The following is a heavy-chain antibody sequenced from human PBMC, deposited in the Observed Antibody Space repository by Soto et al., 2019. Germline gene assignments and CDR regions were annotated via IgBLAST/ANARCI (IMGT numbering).Heavy chain of an antibody. CDR1: GGSISSYY. CDR2: IYYNGNT. CDR3: ARDGYTVTPNYYYGMDV. D-gene: IGHD4-4*01. V-gene: IGHV4-59*01. J-gene: IGHJ6*02. Sequence: QVQLQESGPGLVKPSETLSLTCTVSGGSISSYYWSWIRQPPGKGLEWIGEIYYNGNTNYNPSLKSRVTISVDTSKNQFSLKLSSVTAADTAVYYCARDGYTVTPNYYYGMDVWGQGTTVTVSS.